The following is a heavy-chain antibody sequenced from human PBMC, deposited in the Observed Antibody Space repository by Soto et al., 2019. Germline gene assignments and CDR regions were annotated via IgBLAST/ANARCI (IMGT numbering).Heavy chain of an antibody. V-gene: IGHV3-7*03. Sequence: GGSLRLSCAASGFTFSSYWMSWVRQAPGKGLEWVANIKHDGSEKYYVDSVKGRFTISRDNAKNSLYLQMNSLRAEDTAVYYCATGGYQLLWSNFDYWGQGTLVTVSS. CDR3: ATGGYQLLWSNFDY. D-gene: IGHD2-2*01. CDR2: IKHDGSEK. CDR1: GFTFSSYW. J-gene: IGHJ4*02.